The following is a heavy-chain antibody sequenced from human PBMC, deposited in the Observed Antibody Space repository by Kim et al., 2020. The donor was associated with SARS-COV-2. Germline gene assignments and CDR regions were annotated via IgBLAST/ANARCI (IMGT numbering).Heavy chain of an antibody. J-gene: IGHJ2*01. CDR3: ARDGGFTNHDWYFDL. Sequence: GGSLRLSCAASGFNFRNYFMNWVRQAPGKGPVWISRITDXGRTQSYADSVKGRFTTSRDNTKNTLDREXTSLRAEDTAIYDCARDGGFTNHDWYFDLWGRGTLVTVSS. V-gene: IGHV3-74*01. D-gene: IGHD3-16*01. CDR2: ITDXGRTQ. CDR1: GFNFRNYF.